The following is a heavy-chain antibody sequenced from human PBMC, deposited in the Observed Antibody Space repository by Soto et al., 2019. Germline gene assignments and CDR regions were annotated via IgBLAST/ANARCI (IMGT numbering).Heavy chain of an antibody. D-gene: IGHD6-19*01. V-gene: IGHV3-53*05. CDR1: GFTVSGNY. CDR2: IYNGGGT. CDR3: VKDRGSRVGSGWYLDYYYYGMDV. J-gene: IGHJ6*02. Sequence: GGSLRLSCAASGFTVSGNYMSWVRQAPGKGLEWVSVIYNGGGTYYADSVKGRFTISRDNSKNTLYLQMSSLRAEDTAVYYCVKDRGSRVGSGWYLDYYYYGMDVWGQGTTVTVSS.